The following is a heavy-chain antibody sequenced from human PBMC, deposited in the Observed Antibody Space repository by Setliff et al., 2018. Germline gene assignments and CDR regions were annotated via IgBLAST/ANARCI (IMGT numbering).Heavy chain of an antibody. CDR1: GDSFSDYY. V-gene: IGHV4-34*01. CDR2: VNHRGDT. CDR3: ARRWNFGPYGSGIHDGFDM. Sequence: SETLSLTCAVYGDSFSDYYWSWLRQPPGKGLEWIEEVNHRGDTNYSPSLRGRVTISLDTAENQFSLKLTSVTAADTAVYYCARRWNFGPYGSGIHDGFDMWGQGTMVTVSS. J-gene: IGHJ3*02. D-gene: IGHD3-10*01.